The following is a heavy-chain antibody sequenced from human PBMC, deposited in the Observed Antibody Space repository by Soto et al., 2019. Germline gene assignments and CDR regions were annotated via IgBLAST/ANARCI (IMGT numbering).Heavy chain of an antibody. J-gene: IGHJ5*02. V-gene: IGHV1-69*13. Sequence: ASVKVSCKASGYTFTSYTMHCVRPAPGQRLEWMGGIIPIFGTANYAQKFQGRVTITADESTSTAYMELSSLRSEDTAVYYCARQGIGENWFEPWGQGTLVTVSS. CDR1: GYTFTSYT. D-gene: IGHD3-10*01. CDR2: IIPIFGTA. CDR3: ARQGIGENWFEP.